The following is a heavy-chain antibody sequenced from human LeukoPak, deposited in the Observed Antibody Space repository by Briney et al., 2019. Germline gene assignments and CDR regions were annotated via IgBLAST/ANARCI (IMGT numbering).Heavy chain of an antibody. D-gene: IGHD5-18*01. J-gene: IGHJ4*02. Sequence: SVKVSCKASGGTFSSYAISWVRQAPGQGLEWMGGIIPIFGTANYAQKFQGRVTITADESTSTAYMELSSLRSGDTAVYYCASPELYSYGLPFDYWGQGTLVTVSS. V-gene: IGHV1-69*13. CDR3: ASPELYSYGLPFDY. CDR2: IIPIFGTA. CDR1: GGTFSSYA.